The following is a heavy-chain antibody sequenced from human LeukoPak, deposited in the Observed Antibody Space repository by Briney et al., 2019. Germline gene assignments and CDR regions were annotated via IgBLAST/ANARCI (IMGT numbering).Heavy chain of an antibody. Sequence: GASVKVSCKASGYSFSGHYIHWVRQAPGQGLEWMGIINPSGGSTSYAQKFQGRVTMTRDMSTSTVYMELSSLRSEDTAVYYCARSHNWNYGGAFDIWGQGTMVTVSS. V-gene: IGHV1-46*01. CDR2: INPSGGST. CDR1: GYSFSGHY. D-gene: IGHD1-7*01. CDR3: ARSHNWNYGGAFDI. J-gene: IGHJ3*02.